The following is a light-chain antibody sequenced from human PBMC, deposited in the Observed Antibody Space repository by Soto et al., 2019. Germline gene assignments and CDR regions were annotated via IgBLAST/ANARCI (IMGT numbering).Light chain of an antibody. Sequence: DIQMTQSPSTLSASVGDRVTITCRASQSISSWLAWYQQKPGTAPKLLIYKASTLQSGVPSRFSGSGSGTEFTLTLSSLQPYDSATYYCQQYNDNWTFGQGTKVEIK. CDR2: KAS. CDR1: QSISSW. CDR3: QQYNDNWT. V-gene: IGKV1-5*03. J-gene: IGKJ1*01.